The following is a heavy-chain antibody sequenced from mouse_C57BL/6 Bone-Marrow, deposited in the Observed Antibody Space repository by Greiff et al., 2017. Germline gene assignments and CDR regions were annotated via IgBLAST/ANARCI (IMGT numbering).Heavy chain of an antibody. J-gene: IGHJ2*01. V-gene: IGHV1-26*01. CDR2: INPNNGGT. Sequence: VQLQQSGPELVKPGASVKISCKASGYTFTDYYMNWVKQSHGKSLEWIGDINPNNGGTRYNQKFKGKAKLTVEQSSSTAYMELRSRTSEDSAVYYCARAYGSSPFDYWGQGTTLTVSS. CDR1: GYTFTDYY. D-gene: IGHD1-1*01. CDR3: ARAYGSSPFDY.